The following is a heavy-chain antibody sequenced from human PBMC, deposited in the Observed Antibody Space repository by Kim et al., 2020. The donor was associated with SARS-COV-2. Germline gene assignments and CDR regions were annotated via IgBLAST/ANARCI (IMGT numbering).Heavy chain of an antibody. Sequence: GGSLRLSCAASGFTFSSYAMHWVRQAPGKGLEWVAVISYDGSNKYYVDSVKGRFTISRDNSKNTLYLQMNSLRAEDTAVYYCARDSSLRFDPWGQGTLVTVSS. V-gene: IGHV3-30*04. J-gene: IGHJ5*02. D-gene: IGHD2-15*01. CDR1: GFTFSSYA. CDR2: ISYDGSNK. CDR3: ARDSSLRFDP.